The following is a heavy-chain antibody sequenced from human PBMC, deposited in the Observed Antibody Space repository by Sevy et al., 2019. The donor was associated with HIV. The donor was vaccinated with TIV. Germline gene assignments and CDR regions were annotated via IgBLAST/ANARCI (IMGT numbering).Heavy chain of an antibody. Sequence: GGSLRLSCVASGFTFSDYYMSWIRQAPGKGLEWVSYISSSGSTIYYADSVKGRFTISRDNAKNSLYLQMNSLRAEDTAVYYCARDSAGIGELGYYYYYGMDVWGQGTTVTVSS. CDR3: ARDSAGIGELGYYYYYGMDV. D-gene: IGHD3-10*01. CDR1: GFTFSDYY. V-gene: IGHV3-11*01. CDR2: ISSSGSTI. J-gene: IGHJ6*02.